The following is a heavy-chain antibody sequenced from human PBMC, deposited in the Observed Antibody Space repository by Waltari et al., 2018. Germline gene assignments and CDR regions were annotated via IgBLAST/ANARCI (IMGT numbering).Heavy chain of an antibody. CDR2: INHSENT. J-gene: IGHJ4*02. D-gene: IGHD3-22*01. CDR1: GGSFSGYF. CDR3: ARGRRISMIVVVINRGFDY. Sequence: QVQLQQWGAGLLKPSATLSLTCAVDGGSFSGYFWSWIRQPPGKGLEWIGEINHSENTNYNPSLKSRVTMSVDTSKNQFSLNLSSVTAADTAVYYCARGRRISMIVVVINRGFDYWGQGTLVTVSS. V-gene: IGHV4-34*02.